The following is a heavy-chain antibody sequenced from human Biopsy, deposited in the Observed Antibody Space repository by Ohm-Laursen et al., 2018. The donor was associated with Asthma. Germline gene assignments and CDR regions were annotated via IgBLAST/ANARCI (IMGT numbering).Heavy chain of an antibody. V-gene: IGHV1-69*01. CDR1: GGTFSRYA. CDR3: ARVQKSPGDRWFDP. CDR2: IIPIFGTS. Sequence: GSSVKVSCKASGGTFSRYAISWVRQAPGQGLEWMGGIIPIFGTSNYAQKFQGRVTFTADESTSSAYMELSSLRSEDSAVYYCARVQKSPGDRWFDPWGQGTLVTVSS. D-gene: IGHD7-27*01. J-gene: IGHJ5*02.